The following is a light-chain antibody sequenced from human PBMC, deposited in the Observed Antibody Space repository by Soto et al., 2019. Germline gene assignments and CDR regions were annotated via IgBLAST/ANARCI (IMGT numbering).Light chain of an antibody. Sequence: QSALTQPASVSGSPGQSITISCTGTSSDVGEYKYVSWYQQHPGKPPKLIIYDVSNRPSGVSIRFSGSKSGKTASLTISGLQAEDEADYYCSSYTSSSTWVFGGGTKLTVL. CDR1: SSDVGEYKY. V-gene: IGLV2-14*01. CDR2: DVS. CDR3: SSYTSSSTWV. J-gene: IGLJ3*02.